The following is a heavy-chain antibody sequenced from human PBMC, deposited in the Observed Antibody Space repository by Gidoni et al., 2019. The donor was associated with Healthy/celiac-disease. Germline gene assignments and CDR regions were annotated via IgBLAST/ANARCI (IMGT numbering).Heavy chain of an antibody. D-gene: IGHD2-2*01. J-gene: IGHJ6*02. CDR3: ARGPQVLVVPAAIPDYYYYYGMDV. Sequence: VQLAQSGAEVKKTGSSVKVSCKASGGTFSSYAIRWVRQAPGQGLEWMGGIIPIFGTANSAQKFQGRVTITADESTSTAYMELSSLRSEDTAVYYCARGPQVLVVPAAIPDYYYYYGMDVWGQGTTVTVSS. CDR2: IIPIFGTA. V-gene: IGHV1-69*01. CDR1: GGTFSSYA.